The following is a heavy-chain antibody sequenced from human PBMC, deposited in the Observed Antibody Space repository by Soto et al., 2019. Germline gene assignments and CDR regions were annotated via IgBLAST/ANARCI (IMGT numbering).Heavy chain of an antibody. D-gene: IGHD1-26*01. J-gene: IGHJ4*02. CDR1: RFTFSSYG. V-gene: IGHV3-33*03. CDR3: ASIVLGR. Sequence: GGSLRLSCAASRFTFSSYGMHWVRQAPGKGLEWVAVIWYDGSNKYYADSVKGRFTISRDNAKNSLYLQMNSLRAEDTAVYYCASIVLGRWGQGTLVTVSS. CDR2: IWYDGSNK.